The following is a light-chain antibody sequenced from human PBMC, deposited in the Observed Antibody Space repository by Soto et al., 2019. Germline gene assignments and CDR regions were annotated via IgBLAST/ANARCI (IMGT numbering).Light chain of an antibody. Sequence: MVMTQSPATLSVSPGVSASLSCRSSQSVSINLAWYQQKPGQAPRLLIYGASTRATGIPARFSGSGSGTEFTLTISSLQSEDFAVYYCQQYNNWASITFGQGTRLEI. V-gene: IGKV3-15*01. J-gene: IGKJ5*01. CDR3: QQYNNWASIT. CDR2: GAS. CDR1: QSVSIN.